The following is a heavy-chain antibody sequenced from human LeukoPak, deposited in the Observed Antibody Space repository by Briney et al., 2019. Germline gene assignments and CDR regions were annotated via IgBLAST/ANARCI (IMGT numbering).Heavy chain of an antibody. J-gene: IGHJ5*02. CDR2: ISYDGSNK. V-gene: IGHV3-30*04. CDR3: ARGGYCSSTSCLPQENWFDP. CDR1: GFTFSSYA. D-gene: IGHD2-2*01. Sequence: GGSLRLSCAASGFTFSSYAMHWVRQAPDKGLEWVAVISYDGSNKYYADSVKGRFTISRDNSKNTLYLQMNSLRAEDTAVYYCARGGYCSSTSCLPQENWFDPWGQGTLVTVSS.